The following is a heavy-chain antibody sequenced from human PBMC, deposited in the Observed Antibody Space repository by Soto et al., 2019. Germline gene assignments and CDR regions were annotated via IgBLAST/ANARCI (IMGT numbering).Heavy chain of an antibody. D-gene: IGHD2-15*01. CDR2: VSSTGST. J-gene: IGHJ4*02. CDR1: GASITQYY. V-gene: IGHV4-59*08. Sequence: PSETLSLTCTVSGASITQYYWNWIRQSPGKGLEWIVSVSSTGSTVYNPSLTSRVTVSLDTSKNQFSLKLSSVTAADTAVYYCARHTPAISISDHWGQGTLVTVSS. CDR3: ARHTPAISISDH.